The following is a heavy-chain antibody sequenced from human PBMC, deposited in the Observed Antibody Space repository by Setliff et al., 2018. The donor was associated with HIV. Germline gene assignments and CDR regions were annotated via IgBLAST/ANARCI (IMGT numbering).Heavy chain of an antibody. D-gene: IGHD3-10*01. J-gene: IGHJ5*02. V-gene: IGHV4-30-4*08. CDR2: IYYSGST. CDR1: GGSISSGDYY. Sequence: NPSETLSLTCTVSGGSISSGDYYWSWIRQPPGKGLEWIGYIYYSGSTYYNPSLKSRVTISVDTSKNQFSLKLSSVTAADTAVYYCARLLNYYGNWFDPWGQGTLVTVSS. CDR3: ARLLNYYGNWFDP.